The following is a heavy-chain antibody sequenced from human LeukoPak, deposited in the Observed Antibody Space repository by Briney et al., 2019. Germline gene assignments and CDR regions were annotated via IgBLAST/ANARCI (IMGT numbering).Heavy chain of an antibody. V-gene: IGHV1-2*02. CDR3: ARGVYYYDSSGYQIDY. D-gene: IGHD3-22*01. CDR2: INPNSGGT. J-gene: IGHJ4*02. Sequence: PEASVKVSCKASGYTFTGYYMHWVRQAPGQGLEWMGWINPNSGGTNYAQKFQGRVTMTRDTSISTAYMELSRLRSDDTAVYYCARGVYYYDSSGYQIDYWGQGTLVTVSS. CDR1: GYTFTGYY.